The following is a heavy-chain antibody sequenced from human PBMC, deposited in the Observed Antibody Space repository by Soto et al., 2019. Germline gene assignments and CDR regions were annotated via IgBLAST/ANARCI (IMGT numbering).Heavy chain of an antibody. CDR3: ARVPPGDSYGYYYYYGMDV. D-gene: IGHD5-18*01. V-gene: IGHV4-59*01. Sequence: PSETLSLTCTVSVGSISSYYWSWIRQPPGKGLEWIGYIYYSGSTNYNPSLKSRVTISVDTSKNQFSLKLSSVTAADTAVYYCARVPPGDSYGYYYYYGMDVWGQGTTVTVSS. J-gene: IGHJ6*01. CDR2: IYYSGST. CDR1: VGSISSYY.